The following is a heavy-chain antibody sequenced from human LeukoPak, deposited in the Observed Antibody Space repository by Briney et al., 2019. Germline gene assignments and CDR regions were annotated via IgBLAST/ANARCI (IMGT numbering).Heavy chain of an antibody. Sequence: GGSLRLFCAASGFTFNIYEFNWVRQAPGKGLEWLSYIDGSGNSIYYADSVKGRFTISRDNAKSSLYLQMNSLRAEDTAVYYCARECLTCGGDSYDYWGQGALVTVSS. CDR3: ARECLTCGGDSYDY. J-gene: IGHJ4*02. CDR1: GFTFNIYE. D-gene: IGHD2-21*01. CDR2: IDGSGNSI. V-gene: IGHV3-48*03.